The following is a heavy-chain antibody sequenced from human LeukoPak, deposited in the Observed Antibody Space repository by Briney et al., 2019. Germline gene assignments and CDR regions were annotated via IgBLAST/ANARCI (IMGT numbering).Heavy chain of an antibody. CDR3: AKDMTEVARGVIITNDAFDI. V-gene: IGHV3-9*01. Sequence: PGGSLRLSCAASGFTFDDYAMHWVRQAPGKGLEWVSGISWNSGSIGYADSVKGRFTISRDNAKNSLYLQMNSLRAEDTALYYCAKDMTEVARGVIITNDAFDIWGQGTMVTVSS. J-gene: IGHJ3*02. CDR2: ISWNSGSI. CDR1: GFTFDDYA. D-gene: IGHD3-10*01.